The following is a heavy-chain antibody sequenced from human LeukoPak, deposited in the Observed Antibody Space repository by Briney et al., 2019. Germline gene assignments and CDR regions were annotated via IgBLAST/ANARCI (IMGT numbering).Heavy chain of an antibody. CDR1: GFTFSNYA. J-gene: IGHJ4*02. CDR3: AGRITGYSSGYVF. Sequence: GGSLRLSCVGSGFTFSNYAMSWVRQAPGKGPDWVSVISGSAHKIRYADSVRGRFTISRDNSENTVYLQMNNLRGEDTAIYYCAGRITGYSSGYVFWGQGTLVTVSS. V-gene: IGHV3-23*01. CDR2: ISGSAHKI. D-gene: IGHD5-18*01.